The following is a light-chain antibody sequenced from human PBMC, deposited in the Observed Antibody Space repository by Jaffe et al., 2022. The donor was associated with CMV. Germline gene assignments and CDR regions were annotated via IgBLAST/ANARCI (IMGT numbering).Light chain of an antibody. CDR2: EDN. Sequence: FVLTQPLSVSESPGKTVTISCARSSGGIANSYVQWYQQRPGSAPTIVIYEDNQRPSGVPNRFSGSIDSSSNSASLTISGLKTEDEADYYCQSYDSQNEVFGGGTKLTVL. CDR1: SGGIANSY. J-gene: IGLJ2*01. V-gene: IGLV6-57*04. CDR3: QSYDSQNEV.